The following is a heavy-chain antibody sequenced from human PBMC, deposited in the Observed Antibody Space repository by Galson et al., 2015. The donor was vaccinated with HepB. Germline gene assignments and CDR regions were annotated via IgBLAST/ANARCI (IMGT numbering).Heavy chain of an antibody. CDR2: ISISGRNT. J-gene: IGHJ4*02. CDR1: GFSFSNSA. V-gene: IGHV3-23*01. Sequence: GSLRLSCAVSGFSFSNSAMTWVRQAPGRGLEWISGISISGRNTYYADSVKGRFTISRDNSKNTVFLQMNSLRAEDTAVYYCAKEEVPNDYWGQGTLVTVSS. D-gene: IGHD4/OR15-4a*01. CDR3: AKEEVPNDY.